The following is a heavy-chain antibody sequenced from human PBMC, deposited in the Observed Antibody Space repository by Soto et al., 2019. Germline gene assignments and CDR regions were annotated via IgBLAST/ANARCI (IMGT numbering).Heavy chain of an antibody. J-gene: IGHJ5*02. CDR2: INPSGGST. V-gene: IGHV1-46*01. CDR3: GRARETAAAGNDDWFDP. D-gene: IGHD6-13*01. Sequence: GASVKVSCKASGYTFTSYYMHWVRQAPGQGLEWMGIINPSGGSTSYAQKFQGRVTMTRDTSTSTVYMELSSLRSEDTAVYYCGRARETAAAGNDDWFDPWGQGTLVPSPQ. CDR1: GYTFTSYY.